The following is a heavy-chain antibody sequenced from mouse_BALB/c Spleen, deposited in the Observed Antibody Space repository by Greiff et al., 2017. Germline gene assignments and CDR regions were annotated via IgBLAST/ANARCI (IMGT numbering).Heavy chain of an antibody. D-gene: IGHD1-1*01. V-gene: IGHV5-4*02. CDR1: GFTFSDYY. CDR2: ISDGGSYT. CDR3: ARDRVLRDWYFDV. J-gene: IGHJ1*01. Sequence: DVQLVESGGGLVKPGGSLKLSCAASGFTFSDYYMYWVRQTPEKRLAWVATISDGGSYTYYPDSVKGRFTISRDNAKNNLYLQMSSLKSEDTAMYYCARDRVLRDWYFDVWGAGTTVTVAA.